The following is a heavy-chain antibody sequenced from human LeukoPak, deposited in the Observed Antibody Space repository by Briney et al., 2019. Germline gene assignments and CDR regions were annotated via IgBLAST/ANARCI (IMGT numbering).Heavy chain of an antibody. CDR2: INHSGST. CDR3: ARRPIVGSTGFYFDP. J-gene: IGHJ5*02. CDR1: GGSFSGYY. V-gene: IGHV4-34*01. D-gene: IGHD1-26*01. Sequence: SETLSLTCAVYGGSFSGYYWSWIRQPPGKGLEWIGEINHSGSTNYNPSLKSRVTISVDTSKNQFSLNLSSVTAADTAVYYCARRPIVGSTGFYFDPWGPGTLVTVSS.